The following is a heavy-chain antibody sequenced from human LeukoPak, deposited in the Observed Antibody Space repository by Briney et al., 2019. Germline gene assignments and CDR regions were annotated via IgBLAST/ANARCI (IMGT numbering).Heavy chain of an antibody. Sequence: ASVKVSCKVSGYTLTELSMHWVRQAPGKGLEWMGGFDPEDGETIYAQKFQGRVTMTEDISTDTAYMELSSLRSEDTAVYYCATVAGWELPYYYYGMDVWGQGTTVTVSS. D-gene: IGHD1-26*01. V-gene: IGHV1-24*01. J-gene: IGHJ6*02. CDR1: GYTLTELS. CDR3: ATVAGWELPYYYYGMDV. CDR2: FDPEDGET.